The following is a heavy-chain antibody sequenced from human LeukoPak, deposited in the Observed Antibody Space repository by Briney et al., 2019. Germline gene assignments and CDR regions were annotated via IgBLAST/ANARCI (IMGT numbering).Heavy chain of an antibody. CDR1: GFTFSSYA. Sequence: GGSLRLSCAASGFTFSSYAMSWVRQAPGKGLEWVAVISYDGSNKYYADSVKGRFTISRDNSKNTLYLQTNSLRAEDTAVYYCAREPAYSGYPGGSDYWGQGTLVTVSS. D-gene: IGHD5-12*01. CDR3: AREPAYSGYPGGSDY. V-gene: IGHV3-30-3*01. J-gene: IGHJ4*02. CDR2: ISYDGSNK.